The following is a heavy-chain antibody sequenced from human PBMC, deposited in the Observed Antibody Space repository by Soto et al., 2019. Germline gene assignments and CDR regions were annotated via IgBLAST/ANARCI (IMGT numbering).Heavy chain of an antibody. J-gene: IGHJ6*02. Sequence: PGGSLRLSCAASGFTFSNAWLRWARQAPGKGLEWVGHIKGATDGGTTDYAAPVKGRFIISRDDSKDTLYLQMNSLKSEDTAVYFCATEPRLVWFGKLLQRYPYYGVDVWGQGTTVTVSS. CDR2: IKGATDGGTT. CDR3: ATEPRLVWFGKLLQRYPYYGVDV. CDR1: GFTFSNAW. V-gene: IGHV3-15*01. D-gene: IGHD3-10*01.